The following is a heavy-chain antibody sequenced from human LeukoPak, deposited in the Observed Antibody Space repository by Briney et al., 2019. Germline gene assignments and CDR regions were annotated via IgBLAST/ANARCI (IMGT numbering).Heavy chain of an antibody. J-gene: IGHJ5*02. V-gene: IGHV3-21*01. D-gene: IGHD2-21*02. Sequence: GGSLRLSCAASGFTFSSFSMNWVRQAPGKGLEWVSSISSSSGSIYYADSLKGRFTISRDNAKNSLYLQMDSLRAEDTAVYYCARDTTYCGGGCCSLTDHWGQGTLVSVSS. CDR3: ARDTTYCGGGCCSLTDH. CDR2: ISSSSGSI. CDR1: GFTFSSFS.